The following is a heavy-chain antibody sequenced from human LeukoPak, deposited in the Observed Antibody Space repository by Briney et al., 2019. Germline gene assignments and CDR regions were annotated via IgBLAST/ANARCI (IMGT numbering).Heavy chain of an antibody. V-gene: IGHV1-3*01. Sequence: ASVKVSCKASGYTFASYAMHWVRQAPGQRLEWMGWINAGNGNTKYSQKFQGRVTITRDTSASTVYMELSSLRSEDTAVYYCARYCGADCYSAREAFDIWGQETMVTVSS. CDR3: ARYCGADCYSAREAFDI. CDR2: INAGNGNT. D-gene: IGHD2-21*02. J-gene: IGHJ3*02. CDR1: GYTFASYA.